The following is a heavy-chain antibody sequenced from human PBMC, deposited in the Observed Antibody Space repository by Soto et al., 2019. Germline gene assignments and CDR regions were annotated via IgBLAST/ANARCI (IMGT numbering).Heavy chain of an antibody. J-gene: IGHJ6*02. V-gene: IGHV2-5*02. Sequence: QITLKESGPTLVKPTQTLTLTCTFSGFSLSSSRVGVGWIRQPPGKALEWLVLIYGDDDKRYSPSLKSRVTTTRDTSKTQGVLKMTKMDPVDTGTYYCAQKQSLDWLLRPGRGGGDYYGMDVWGQGTTVTVSS. D-gene: IGHD3-9*01. CDR2: IYGDDDK. CDR3: AQKQSLDWLLRPGRGGGDYYGMDV. CDR1: GFSLSSSRVG.